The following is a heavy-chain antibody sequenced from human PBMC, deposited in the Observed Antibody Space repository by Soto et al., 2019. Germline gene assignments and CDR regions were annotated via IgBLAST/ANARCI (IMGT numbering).Heavy chain of an antibody. CDR2: IIPIFGTA. D-gene: IGHD6-13*01. V-gene: IGHV1-69*12. Sequence: QVQLVQSGAEVKKPGSSVKVSCKASGGTFSSYAISWVRQAPGQGLEWMGGIIPIFGTANYAQKFQGRVTITADESTSTAYMELSSLRSEDTAVYYCARDLAAAGMGYHYYGMDVWGQGTTVTVSS. CDR1: GGTFSSYA. J-gene: IGHJ6*02. CDR3: ARDLAAAGMGYHYYGMDV.